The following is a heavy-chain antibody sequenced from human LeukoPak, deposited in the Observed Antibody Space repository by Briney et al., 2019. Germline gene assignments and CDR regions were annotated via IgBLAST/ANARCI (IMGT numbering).Heavy chain of an antibody. V-gene: IGHV3-7*01. CDR3: ARDENYYDSSGYFTPDY. CDR2: IKQDGSER. Sequence: GGSLRLSCAASGVTFNSYWMSWVRQAPGKGLEWVANIKQDGSERYYVDSVKGRFTISRDNAKNSLYLQMNSLRAEDTAVYYCARDENYYDSSGYFTPDYWGQGTLVTVSS. J-gene: IGHJ4*02. D-gene: IGHD3-22*01. CDR1: GVTFNSYW.